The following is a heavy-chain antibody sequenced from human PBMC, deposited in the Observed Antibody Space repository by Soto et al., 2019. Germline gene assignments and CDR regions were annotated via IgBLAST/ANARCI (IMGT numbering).Heavy chain of an antibody. Sequence: GGSLRLSCAASGFTFSSYAMSWVRQAPGKGLEWVSAFSGSGGSTYYADSVKGGFTISRDNSKITLYLQMNSLRAEDTAVYYCAKCPPPAAALYYFDYWGQGTPVTVSS. J-gene: IGHJ4*02. CDR3: AKCPPPAAALYYFDY. V-gene: IGHV3-23*01. CDR1: GFTFSSYA. D-gene: IGHD6-13*01. CDR2: FSGSGGST.